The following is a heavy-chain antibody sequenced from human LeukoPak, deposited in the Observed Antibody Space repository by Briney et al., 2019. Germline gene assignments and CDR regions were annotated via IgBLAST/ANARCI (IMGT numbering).Heavy chain of an antibody. CDR2: IKYDGSEK. V-gene: IGHV3-7*01. CDR3: ARVMITFGGVIVTYYFDY. J-gene: IGHJ4*02. D-gene: IGHD3-16*02. Sequence: GGSLRLSCEVSGFTFSNYWRNWVRQAPGKGLEWVASIKYDGSEKSYVDSVKGRFTISRDNAKNSLYLQMSSLRAEDTALYYCARVMITFGGVIVTYYFDYWGQGTLVTVSS. CDR1: GFTFSNYW.